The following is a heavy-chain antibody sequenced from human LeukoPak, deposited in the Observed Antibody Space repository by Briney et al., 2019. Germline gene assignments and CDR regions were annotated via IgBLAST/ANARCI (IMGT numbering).Heavy chain of an antibody. CDR3: ARNGSSASCYGVLCYFDY. V-gene: IGHV3-73*01. J-gene: IGHJ4*02. D-gene: IGHD2-2*01. CDR2: IRTKANSYAT. CDR1: GFTFSDSA. Sequence: GGSLKLSCAASGFTFSDSALHWVRQASGKGLEWVGRIRTKANSYATAYAASVKGRFTISRDDSKNTAYLQMNSLKTEDTAVYYRARNGSSASCYGVLCYFDYWGQGSLVTVSS.